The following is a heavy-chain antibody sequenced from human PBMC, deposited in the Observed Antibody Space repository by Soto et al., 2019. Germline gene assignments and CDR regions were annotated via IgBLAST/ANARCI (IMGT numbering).Heavy chain of an antibody. Sequence: QVRLVQSGAEVKKPGSAVKVSCNASGDLFSRNAFNWVRHAPGQGLEWMGRIMPVFGSTMYEQKFQGRLTITADESTQTAHMDLTRLTSDDTALYFCARDRPDCGDSIRHPDWGQGPRVTFSS. CDR3: ARDRPDCGDSIRHPD. CDR2: IMPVFGST. V-gene: IGHV1-69*01. CDR1: GDLFSRNA. D-gene: IGHD4-17*01. J-gene: IGHJ4*02.